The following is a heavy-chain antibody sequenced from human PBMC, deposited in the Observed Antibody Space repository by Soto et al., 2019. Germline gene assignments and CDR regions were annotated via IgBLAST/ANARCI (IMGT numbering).Heavy chain of an antibody. D-gene: IGHD6-13*01. CDR1: GGSFSGYY. J-gene: IGHJ6*02. CDR2: INHSGST. CDR3: ARGELLRNYIAAGPTYGMDV. V-gene: IGHV4-34*01. Sequence: SYTLSLTCAVHGGSFSGYYWTWIRQPPGKGLEWIGEINHSGSTNYNPSLKSRVIISVDTSKNQFSLKLSSVTAADTAVYYCARGELLRNYIAAGPTYGMDVWGQGTTVTVSS.